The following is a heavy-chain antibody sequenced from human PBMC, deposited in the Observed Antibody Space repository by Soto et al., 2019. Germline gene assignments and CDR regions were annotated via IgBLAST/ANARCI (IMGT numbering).Heavy chain of an antibody. J-gene: IGHJ6*02. CDR2: ISSSSSYI. CDR1: GFTFSSYS. CDR3: ARDTWRTSTSCYFGFCYGMDV. V-gene: IGHV3-21*01. Sequence: EVQLVESGGGLVKPGGSLRLSCAASGFTFSSYSMNWVRQAPGKGLEWVSSISSSSSYIYYADSVKGRFTISRDNAKNPLYLQMNSLKAEDTAVYYCARDTWRTSTSCYFGFCYGMDVWGQGTTVTVSS. D-gene: IGHD2-2*01.